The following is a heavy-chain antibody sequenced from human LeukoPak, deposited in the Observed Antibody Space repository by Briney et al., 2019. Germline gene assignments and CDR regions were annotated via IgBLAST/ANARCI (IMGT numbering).Heavy chain of an antibody. D-gene: IGHD3-9*01. CDR3: ARDGHYDILAGYFQD. CDR2: MNPNSGNT. CDR1: GYTFTSYD. J-gene: IGHJ1*01. Sequence: GASVKVSCKASGYTFTSYDINWVRQATGQGLEWMGWMNPNSGNTGYAQKFQGRVTMTRNTSISTAYMELSSLRSEDTAVYYCARDGHYDILAGYFQDWGQGTLVTVSS. V-gene: IGHV1-8*01.